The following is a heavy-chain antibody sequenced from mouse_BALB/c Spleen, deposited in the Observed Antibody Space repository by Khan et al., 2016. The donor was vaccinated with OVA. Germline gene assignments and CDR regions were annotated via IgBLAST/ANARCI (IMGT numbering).Heavy chain of an antibody. CDR2: INPYNAGT. CDR1: GYTFTNYV. CDR3: ARESSSWDFSFPY. V-gene: IGHV1S136*01. Sequence: EVQLQESGPELVEPGASVKMSCKASGYTFTNYVMHWVKQKPGQGLEWIGYINPYNAGTRYNEKFKGKATLTSDISSTTAYMELSSLTSEDSAFYSCARESSSWDFSFPYWGQLTLVTVSA. J-gene: IGHJ3*01. D-gene: IGHD4-1*01.